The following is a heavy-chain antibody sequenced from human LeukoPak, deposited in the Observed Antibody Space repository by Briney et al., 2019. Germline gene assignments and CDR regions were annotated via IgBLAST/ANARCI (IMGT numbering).Heavy chain of an antibody. V-gene: IGHV4-39*01. CDR1: GGSINSTIHH. CDR2: IYYLGGT. D-gene: IGHD4-11*01. CDR3: ASQRNGFDS. J-gene: IGHJ5*01. Sequence: SETLSLTCTVSGGSINSTIHHWGWLRQPPGKGLEWIGSIYYLGGTLYNPSLKSRVTIYVDMSKNQFSLTVDSVTAEDTAVYYCASQRNGFDSWGQGTLVTVSS.